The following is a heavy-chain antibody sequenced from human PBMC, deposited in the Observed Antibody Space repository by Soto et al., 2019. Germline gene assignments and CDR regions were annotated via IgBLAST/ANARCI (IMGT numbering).Heavy chain of an antibody. V-gene: IGHV4-59*01. CDR2: IFYSGNT. CDR1: GGSLSFNY. D-gene: IGHD3-3*01. Sequence: SETLSLTCSVSGGSLSFNYWSWIRQVPGKGLEWIGYIFYSGNTNYNPSLKSRVTISVDTSKNQFSLKLSSVTAADTAVYYCARERDDFWSGYYTSWFDPWGQGTLVTVSS. CDR3: ARERDDFWSGYYTSWFDP. J-gene: IGHJ5*02.